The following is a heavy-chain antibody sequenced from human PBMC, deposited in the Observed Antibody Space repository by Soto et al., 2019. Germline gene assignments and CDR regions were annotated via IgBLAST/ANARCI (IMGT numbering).Heavy chain of an antibody. CDR3: ARDEDCSGGSCYADY. J-gene: IGHJ4*02. CDR1: GYTFTSYY. CDR2: INPNGGST. Sequence: QVQLVQSGAEVKKPGASVKVSCKASGYTFTSYYIHWVRQAPGQGLEWMGLINPNGGSTSYAQKFQGRVTMTRDTSTNTVYMELTSLRPEDTAVYYCARDEDCSGGSCYADYWGQGTLVIVSS. D-gene: IGHD2-15*01. V-gene: IGHV1-46*03.